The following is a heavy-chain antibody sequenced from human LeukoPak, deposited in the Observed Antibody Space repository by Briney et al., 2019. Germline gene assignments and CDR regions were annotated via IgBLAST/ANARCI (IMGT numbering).Heavy chain of an antibody. Sequence: SETLSLTCTVSGDSANSVAYYWAWNRQPPGKGLEWIGNIYYNGNAYYNPSLQSRVSISLDTSKNQFSLKLSSVTAADTAVYYCAREGGVYYYDSSAPDYWGQGTLVTVSS. CDR2: IYYNGNA. CDR3: AREGGVYYYDSSAPDY. D-gene: IGHD3-22*01. J-gene: IGHJ4*02. CDR1: GDSANSVAYY. V-gene: IGHV4-39*07.